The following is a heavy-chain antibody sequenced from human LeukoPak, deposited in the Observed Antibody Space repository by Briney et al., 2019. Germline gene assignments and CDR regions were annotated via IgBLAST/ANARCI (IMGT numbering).Heavy chain of an antibody. CDR1: GGSFSGYY. J-gene: IGHJ5*02. CDR2: INHSGST. CDR3: ARGHSEDYDFWSGYYRAHNWFDP. V-gene: IGHV4-34*01. Sequence: SETLSLTCAVYGGSFSGYYWSWIRQPPGKGLEWIGEINHSGSTNYNPSLKSRVTISVDTSKNQFSLKLSSVTAADTAVYYCARGHSEDYDFWSGYYRAHNWFDPWGQGTLVTVSS. D-gene: IGHD3-3*01.